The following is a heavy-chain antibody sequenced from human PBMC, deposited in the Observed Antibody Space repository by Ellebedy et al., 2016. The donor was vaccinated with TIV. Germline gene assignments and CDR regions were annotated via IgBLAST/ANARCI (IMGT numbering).Heavy chain of an antibody. CDR3: ARKPMNPTDLYGNFDH. J-gene: IGHJ4*02. CDR1: GFTFGNYF. CDR2: ISPDSVL. Sequence: GESLKISCAASGFTFGNYFMSWVRQAPGKGLEWLSYISPDSVLNYGDSLKGRFTIFRDDDKNALYLQMNSLRAEDTAVYYCARKPMNPTDLYGNFDHWGQGTLDTVSS. D-gene: IGHD1-1*01. V-gene: IGHV3-69-1*01.